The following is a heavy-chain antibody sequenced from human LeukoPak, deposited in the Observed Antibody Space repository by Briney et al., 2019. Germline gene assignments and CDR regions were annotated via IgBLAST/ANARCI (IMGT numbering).Heavy chain of an antibody. Sequence: AAVKVSCKASGYTFTDYYMHWVQQAPGKGLECVGRVDPEDGETIYAEKFQGRVTITADTSTDTAYMELSSLRSEDTAVYYCATGVYCGGDCYPYYFDYWGQGTLVTVSS. J-gene: IGHJ4*02. V-gene: IGHV1-69-2*01. D-gene: IGHD2-21*02. CDR1: GYTFTDYY. CDR3: ATGVYCGGDCYPYYFDY. CDR2: VDPEDGET.